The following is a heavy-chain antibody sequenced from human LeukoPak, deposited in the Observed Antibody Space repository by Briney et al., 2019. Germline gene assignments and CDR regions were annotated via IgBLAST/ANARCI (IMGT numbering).Heavy chain of an antibody. CDR2: IYYSGST. D-gene: IGHD3-22*01. CDR1: GGSIRSGSHY. CDR3: AKRDDSGGNLVDL. Sequence: SETLSLTCTVSGGSIRSGSHYWAWIRQPPGKGLEWIGSIYYSGSTYYNPSLENRATISIDTSKNHFSLKLSSLSAADTSVYYCAKRDDSGGNLVDLWGQGTLVTVS. V-gene: IGHV4-39*02. J-gene: IGHJ4*02.